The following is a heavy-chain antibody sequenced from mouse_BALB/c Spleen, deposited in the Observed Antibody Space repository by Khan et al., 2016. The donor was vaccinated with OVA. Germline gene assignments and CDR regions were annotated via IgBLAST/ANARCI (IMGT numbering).Heavy chain of an antibody. CDR2: IIPSSGYT. CDR3: ARRTTGYAMDY. J-gene: IGHJ4*01. V-gene: IGHV1-4*01. Sequence: QVQLKESGAELARPGASVKMSCKASGYTFTSYTMHWVKQRPGQGLEWIGYIIPSSGYTNYNQKFKDKATLTADKSSSTAYMQLSSLTSEDSAVYYCARRTTGYAMDYWGQGTSVTVSS. D-gene: IGHD2-14*01. CDR1: GYTFTSYT.